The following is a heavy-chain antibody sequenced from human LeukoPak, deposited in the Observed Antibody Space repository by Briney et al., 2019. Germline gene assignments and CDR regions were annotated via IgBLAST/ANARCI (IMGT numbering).Heavy chain of an antibody. CDR1: GYSISSGYY. J-gene: IGHJ5*02. V-gene: IGHV4-38-2*02. CDR3: ARDSGTIPSGGSDNWFDP. CDR2: IYHSGST. D-gene: IGHD2-15*01. Sequence: SETLSLTCAVSGYSISSGYYWGWIRQPPGKGLESIGSIYHSGSTYYNPSLKSRVTISVDTSKNQFSLKLSSVTAADTAVYYCARDSGTIPSGGSDNWFDPWGQGTLVTVSS.